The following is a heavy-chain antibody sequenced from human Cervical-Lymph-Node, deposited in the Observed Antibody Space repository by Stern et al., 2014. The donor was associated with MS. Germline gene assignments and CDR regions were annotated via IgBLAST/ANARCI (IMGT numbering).Heavy chain of an antibody. D-gene: IGHD2/OR15-2a*01. J-gene: IGHJ4*02. CDR3: AREATRIIVGIDY. CDR1: GYDFTGFF. CDR2: LNPNSDEP. V-gene: IGHV1-2*06. Sequence: EQLVQSGAKMKKPGASVKVSCKASGYDFTGFFIHWVRQVPGQGLEWMGRLNPNSDEPTYAQDFQDRVTLTRDTSISTAYLELSRLTSADTAVYYCAREATRIIVGIDYWGQGTQVTVSS.